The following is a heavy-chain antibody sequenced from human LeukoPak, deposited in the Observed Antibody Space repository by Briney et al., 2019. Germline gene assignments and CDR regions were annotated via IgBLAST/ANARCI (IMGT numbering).Heavy chain of an antibody. Sequence: PRGSLRLSCAAPGFAFRSYWMSWVRQAPGKGLEWVANIKPDGSEKYYVDSVKGRFTISRDNAKDSLYLQMNSLRAEDTAMYYCARFGVPYGVDVWGQGTTVTVSS. V-gene: IGHV3-7*05. D-gene: IGHD2-8*01. CDR1: GFAFRSYW. J-gene: IGHJ6*02. CDR2: IKPDGSEK. CDR3: ARFGVPYGVDV.